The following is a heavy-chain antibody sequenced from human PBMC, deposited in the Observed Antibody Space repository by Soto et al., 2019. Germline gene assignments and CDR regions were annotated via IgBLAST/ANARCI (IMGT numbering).Heavy chain of an antibody. CDR2: ISGSGGST. V-gene: IGHV3-23*01. Sequence: GGSLRLSCAASGFTFSSYAMSWVRQAPGKGLEWVSAISGSGGSTYYADSVKGRFTISRDNSKNTLYLQMNSLRAEDTAVYYCANLPLTMGYCSGGSCYPLDYWGQGTLVTVSS. J-gene: IGHJ4*02. D-gene: IGHD2-15*01. CDR1: GFTFSSYA. CDR3: ANLPLTMGYCSGGSCYPLDY.